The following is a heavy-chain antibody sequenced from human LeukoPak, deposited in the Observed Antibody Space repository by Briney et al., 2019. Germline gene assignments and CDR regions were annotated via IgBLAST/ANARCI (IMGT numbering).Heavy chain of an antibody. CDR2: ISAYNGNT. CDR1: GYTFTSYG. D-gene: IGHD3-22*01. V-gene: IGHV1-18*01. Sequence: ASVKVSCKASGYTFTSYGISWVRQAPGQGLEWMGWISAYNGNTNYAQKLQGRVTMTTDTSTSTAYMELRSLRSDDTAVYYCARDWYYDSRPPGGYWGQGTLVTVSS. CDR3: ARDWYYDSRPPGGY. J-gene: IGHJ4*02.